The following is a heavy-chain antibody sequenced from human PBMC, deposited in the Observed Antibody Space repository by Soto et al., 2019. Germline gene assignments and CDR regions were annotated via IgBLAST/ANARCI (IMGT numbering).Heavy chain of an antibody. D-gene: IGHD2-15*01. V-gene: IGHV3-23*01. CDR3: AKRGCSGGSGYPFDY. Sequence: EVQLLESGGDFVQPGGSLRLSCGVSGFTCSSYAMRWVRQAPGKGLVWVSTISGGGGRAYYADPVNGRFTSSRDNSKNPVYLPMRSVRAANTAVYYGAKRGCSGGSGYPFDYGGQGTLVPVSS. J-gene: IGHJ4*02. CDR2: ISGGGGRA. CDR1: GFTCSSYA.